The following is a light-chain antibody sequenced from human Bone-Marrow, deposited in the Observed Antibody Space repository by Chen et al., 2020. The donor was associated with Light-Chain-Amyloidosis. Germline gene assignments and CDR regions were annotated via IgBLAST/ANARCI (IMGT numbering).Light chain of an antibody. CDR1: QGISSY. V-gene: IGKV1-9*01. CDR3: QQLNSYPLT. J-gene: IGKJ4*01. CDR2: AAS. Sequence: DIQLTQSPSFLSASVGDRVNITCRASQGISSYLAWYQQKPGKAPKLLIYAASTLQSGVPSRFGGSGSGTEFTLTISSLQPGDFATYYCQQLNSYPLTFGGGAKVEIK.